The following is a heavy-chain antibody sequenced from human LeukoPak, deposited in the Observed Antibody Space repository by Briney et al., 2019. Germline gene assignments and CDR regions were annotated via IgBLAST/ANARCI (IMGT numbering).Heavy chain of an antibody. CDR3: ATLGYSYGYSDY. J-gene: IGHJ4*02. D-gene: IGHD5-18*01. CDR1: GGTFSSYA. CDR2: IIPIFGTA. Sequence: GASVKVSCKASGGTFSSYAISWVRQAPGQGLEGMGGIIPIFGTANYAQKFQGRVTMTRNTSISTAYMELSSLRSEDTAVYYCATLGYSYGYSDYWGQGTLVTVSS. V-gene: IGHV1-69*05.